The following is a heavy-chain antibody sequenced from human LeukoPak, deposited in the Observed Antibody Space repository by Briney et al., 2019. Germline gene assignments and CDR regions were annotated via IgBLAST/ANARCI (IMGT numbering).Heavy chain of an antibody. CDR3: ARDLKRYQLLTEYFQH. CDR1: GYTFTCYG. CDR2: ISAYNGNT. V-gene: IGHV1-18*01. D-gene: IGHD2-2*01. J-gene: IGHJ1*01. Sequence: GASVKVSCKASGYTFTCYGISGVRQAPGQGLEWMGWISAYNGNTNYAQKLQGRVTMTTDTSTSTAYMELRSLRSDDTAVYYCARDLKRYQLLTEYFQHWGQGTLVTVSS.